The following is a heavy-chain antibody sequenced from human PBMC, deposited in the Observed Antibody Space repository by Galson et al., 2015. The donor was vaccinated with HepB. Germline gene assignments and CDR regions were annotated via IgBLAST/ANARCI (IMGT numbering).Heavy chain of an antibody. D-gene: IGHD6-19*01. J-gene: IGHJ4*02. CDR1: GYTFTTYA. V-gene: IGHV1-3*01. Sequence: SVKVSCKASGYTFTTYAMHWVRQAPGQRLEWMGWINAGNDNTKYSQKFQGRVTITRDTSASTVYMELSSLTSEDTAVYYCARESRGWSYFAWHYFDYWGQGTLVTVSS. CDR3: ARESRGWSYFAWHYFDY. CDR2: INAGNDNT.